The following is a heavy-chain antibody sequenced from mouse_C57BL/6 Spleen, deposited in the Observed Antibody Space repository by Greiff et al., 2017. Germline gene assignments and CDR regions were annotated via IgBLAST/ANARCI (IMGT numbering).Heavy chain of an antibody. Sequence: EVQRVESGGGLVQPGGSLSLSCAASGFTFTDYYMSWVRQPPGKALAWLGFIRNKANGYTTEYSASVKGRFTISRDNSQSILYLQMNALRAEDSATYYCARQTDWYFDVWGTGTTVTVSS. J-gene: IGHJ1*03. D-gene: IGHD4-1*01. CDR2: IRNKANGYTT. CDR1: GFTFTDYY. CDR3: ARQTDWYFDV. V-gene: IGHV7-3*01.